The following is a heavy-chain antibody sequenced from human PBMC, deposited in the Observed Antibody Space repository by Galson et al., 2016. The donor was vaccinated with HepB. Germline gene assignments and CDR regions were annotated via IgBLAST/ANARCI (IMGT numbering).Heavy chain of an antibody. CDR3: VKRSGYSREFDS. CDR1: GFSLSTSGVA. Sequence: PALVKPTQTLTLTCSFSGFSLSTSGVAVGWVRLPPGKALEWLALIFWDDDNRYSPSLKSRLTISKDTSKNQVVLAMRNVDPVDTATYYCVKRSGYSREFDSWGQGTVVTVSS. D-gene: IGHD3-3*01. J-gene: IGHJ4*02. V-gene: IGHV2-5*02. CDR2: IFWDDDN.